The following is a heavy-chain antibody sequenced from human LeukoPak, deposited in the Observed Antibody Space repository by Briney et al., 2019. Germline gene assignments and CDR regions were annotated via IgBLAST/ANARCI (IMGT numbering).Heavy chain of an antibody. J-gene: IGHJ3*02. CDR3: ARGPRITIFGVVMANDAFDI. D-gene: IGHD3-3*01. CDR1: GYTFISYS. CDR2: INPNSGGT. Sequence: ASVKVSCKASGYTFISYSMNWVRQAPGQGLEWMGWINPNSGGTNYAQKFQGRVTMTRDTSSSTAYMELSRLRFDDTVVYYCARGPRITIFGVVMANDAFDIWGQGTMVTVSS. V-gene: IGHV1-2*02.